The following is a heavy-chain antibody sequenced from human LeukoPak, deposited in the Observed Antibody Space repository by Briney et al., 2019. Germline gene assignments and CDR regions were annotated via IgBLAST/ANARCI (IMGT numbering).Heavy chain of an antibody. V-gene: IGHV4-34*01. CDR2: INHSGST. D-gene: IGHD1/OR15-1a*01. J-gene: IGHJ5*02. CDR1: GGSFSGYY. CDR3: ARGLPRDGAVPNNRNWFDP. Sequence: PSGTLSLTCAVYGGSFSGYYWSWIRQPPGKGLEWIGEINHSGSTNYNPSLKSRVTISVDTSKNQFSLKLSSVTAADTAVYYCARGLPRDGAVPNNRNWFDPWGQGTLVTVSS.